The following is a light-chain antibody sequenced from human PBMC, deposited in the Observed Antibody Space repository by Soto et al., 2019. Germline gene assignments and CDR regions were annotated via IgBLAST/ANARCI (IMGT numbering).Light chain of an antibody. V-gene: IGLV2-14*01. CDR2: EVS. CDR3: SSYTSSSTLVV. J-gene: IGLJ2*01. CDR1: SSDVGGYNY. Sequence: QSALTQPASVSGSPGQSITISGTGTSSDVGGYNYVSWYQQHPGKPPKLMIYEVSNRPSGVSNRFSGSKSGNTASLTISGLQAEDEADYYCSSYTSSSTLVVFGGGTKVTVL.